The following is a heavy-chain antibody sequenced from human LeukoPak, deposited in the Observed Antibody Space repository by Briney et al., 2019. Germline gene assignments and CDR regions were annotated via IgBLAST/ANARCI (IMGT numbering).Heavy chain of an antibody. CDR3: ARGRRGNIVVVPAALGVYYFDY. CDR2: INHSGST. D-gene: IGHD2-2*01. CDR1: GGSFRGYY. Sequence: SETLSLTCAVYGGSFRGYYWSWIRQPPGKGLEWIGEINHSGSTNYNPSLKSRVTLSVDTSKNQFSLKLSSVTAADTAVYYCARGRRGNIVVVPAALGVYYFDYWGQGTLVTVSS. J-gene: IGHJ4*02. V-gene: IGHV4-34*01.